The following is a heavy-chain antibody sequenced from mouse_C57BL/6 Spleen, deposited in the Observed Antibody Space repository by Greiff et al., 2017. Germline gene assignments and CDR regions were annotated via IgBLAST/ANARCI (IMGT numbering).Heavy chain of an antibody. Sequence: QVQLQQPGAELVKPVASVKLSCKASGYTFTSYWMHWVKQRPGQGLEWIGMIHPNSGSTNYNEKFKSKATLTVDKSSSTAYMQLSSLTSEDSAVYYCARARGNYGYAMDYWGQGTSVTVSS. J-gene: IGHJ4*01. CDR2: IHPNSGST. V-gene: IGHV1-64*01. D-gene: IGHD2-1*01. CDR3: ARARGNYGYAMDY. CDR1: GYTFTSYW.